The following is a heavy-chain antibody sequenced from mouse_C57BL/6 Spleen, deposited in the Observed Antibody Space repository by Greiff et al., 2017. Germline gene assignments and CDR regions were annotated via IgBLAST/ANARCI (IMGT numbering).Heavy chain of an antibody. J-gene: IGHJ2*01. V-gene: IGHV1-61*01. CDR2: IYPSDSET. CDR3: ARREVPYYFDD. CDR1: GYTFTSYW. Sequence: QVQLKQPGAELVRPGSSVKLSCKASGYTFTSYWMDWVKQRPGQGLEWIGNIYPSDSETHYNQKFKDKATLTVDKSSSTAYMQLSSLTSEDSAVYYCARREVPYYFDDWGQGTTLTVSS.